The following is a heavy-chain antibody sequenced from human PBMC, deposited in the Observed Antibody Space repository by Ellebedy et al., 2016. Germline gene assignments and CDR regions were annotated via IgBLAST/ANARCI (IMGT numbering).Heavy chain of an antibody. CDR3: AGSYYYGSGSYSGYFDY. Sequence: SETLSLTCTVSGGSISSSRYYWGWIRQPPGRGLEWIGSIYYSGNTYYSPSLKSRVTISVDTSKNKFSLNLSSVTAADTAVYYCAGSYYYGSGSYSGYFDYWGQGTLVTVSS. D-gene: IGHD3-10*01. CDR2: IYYSGNT. CDR1: GGSISSSRYY. J-gene: IGHJ4*02. V-gene: IGHV4-39*01.